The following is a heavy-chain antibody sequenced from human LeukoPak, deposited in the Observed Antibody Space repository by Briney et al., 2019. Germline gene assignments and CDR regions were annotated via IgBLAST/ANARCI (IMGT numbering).Heavy chain of an antibody. D-gene: IGHD2-8*02. CDR3: ARVAVSGPTGWFDS. J-gene: IGHJ5*01. Sequence: PGGSLRLSCAASGFTFSSYSMNWVRQAPGKGLEWVSSISSSSSYIYYADSVKGRFTISRDNVDNVVYLEINGLRAEDTATYYCARVAVSGPTGWFDSWGQGTLVIVSS. V-gene: IGHV3-21*01. CDR2: ISSSSSYI. CDR1: GFTFSSYS.